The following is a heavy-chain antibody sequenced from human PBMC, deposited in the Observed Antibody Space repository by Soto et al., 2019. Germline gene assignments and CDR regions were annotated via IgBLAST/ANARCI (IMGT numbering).Heavy chain of an antibody. D-gene: IGHD3-16*01. CDR2: FNPDNQNT. CDR3: ARVRFGDPFDF. J-gene: IGHJ4*02. CDR1: GYRFTTYG. V-gene: IGHV1-18*01. Sequence: GASVKVSCKVSGYRFTTYGTNWVQQAPGQGLEWVGWFNPDNQNTNYAQKFQDRVSLTTDSSTNTAYMELRDLRSDDTAVYYCARVRFGDPFDFWGQGSLVTVSS.